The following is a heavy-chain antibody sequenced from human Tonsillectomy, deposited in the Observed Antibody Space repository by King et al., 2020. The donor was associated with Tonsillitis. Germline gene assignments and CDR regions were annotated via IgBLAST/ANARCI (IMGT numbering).Heavy chain of an antibody. CDR2: IWYDGSNK. D-gene: IGHD5-12*01. CDR1: GFTFSSYG. CDR3: ARVKGVAKNRGGFDI. Sequence: VQLVESGGGVVQPGRSLRLSCAASGFTFSSYGMHWVRQAPGKGLEWVAVIWYDGSNKYYADSVKGRFTISRDNSKNTLYLHMNSLRTEDTAIYYWARVKGVAKNRGGFDIWGQGKMVTGSS. J-gene: IGHJ3*02. V-gene: IGHV3-33*08.